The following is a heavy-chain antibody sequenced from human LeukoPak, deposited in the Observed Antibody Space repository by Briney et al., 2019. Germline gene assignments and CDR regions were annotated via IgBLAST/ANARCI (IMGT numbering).Heavy chain of an antibody. D-gene: IGHD3-22*01. V-gene: IGHV4-34*01. CDR2: INHSGST. J-gene: IGHJ4*02. Sequence: SETLSLTCAVYGGSFSGYYWSWIRQPPGKGLEWIGEINHSGSTNYNPSLKSRVTISVDTSKNQFSLKLSSVTAVDTAVYYCARGHYYDSSGYYYLYYFDYWGQGTLVTVSS. CDR1: GGSFSGYY. CDR3: ARGHYYDSSGYYYLYYFDY.